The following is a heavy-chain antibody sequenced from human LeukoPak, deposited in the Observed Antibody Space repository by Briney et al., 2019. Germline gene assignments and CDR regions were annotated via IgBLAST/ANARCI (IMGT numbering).Heavy chain of an antibody. CDR1: GGSISSSSYY. CDR3: ARLVGATCDY. D-gene: IGHD1-26*01. Sequence: PSETLSLTCTVSGGSISSSSYYWGWIRQPPGKGLEWIGSIYYSGSTYYNPSLKSRVTISVDTSKNQFSLKLSSVTVADTAVYYCARLVGATCDYWGQGTLVTVSS. CDR2: IYYSGST. J-gene: IGHJ4*02. V-gene: IGHV4-39*01.